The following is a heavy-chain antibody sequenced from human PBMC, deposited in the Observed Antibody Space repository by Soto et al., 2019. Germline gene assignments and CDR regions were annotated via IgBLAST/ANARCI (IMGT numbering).Heavy chain of an antibody. CDR2: IYCDDDK. D-gene: IGHD5-12*01. CDR1: GFSLTSGVG. V-gene: IGHV2-5*02. Sequence: QITLKESGPTLVRPPQTLTLTCTFSGFSLTSGVGVGWIRQPPGKALEWLALIYCDDDKRYSPSLKNRLTITKHTSKTQVVITVINVGPVDTATYYSAHIDPEIVAVGGHGGFDYWGQGTLVTVSS. CDR3: AHIDPEIVAVGGHGGFDY. J-gene: IGHJ4*02.